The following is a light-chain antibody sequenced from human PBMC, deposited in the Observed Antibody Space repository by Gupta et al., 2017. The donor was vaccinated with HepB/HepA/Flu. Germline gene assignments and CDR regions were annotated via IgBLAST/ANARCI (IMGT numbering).Light chain of an antibody. J-gene: IGKJ1*01. Sequence: EVVMTQSPATLSVSPGERATLSCRASESVSSSLAWYQQKPGQAPRLLIYGASTRATGIPVRFSGSGSGTEFTLTISSLQSEDFAVYYCQQDINWWTFGQGTKVEIK. V-gene: IGKV3-15*01. CDR3: QQDINWWT. CDR1: ESVSSS. CDR2: GAS.